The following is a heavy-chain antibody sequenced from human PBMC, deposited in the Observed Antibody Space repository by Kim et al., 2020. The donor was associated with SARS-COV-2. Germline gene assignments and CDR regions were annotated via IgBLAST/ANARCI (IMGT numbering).Heavy chain of an antibody. V-gene: IGHV4-4*02. J-gene: IGHJ5*02. CDR1: GGSISSSNW. CDR3: ARENSKPYSSGSNWFDP. D-gene: IGHD6-19*01. CDR2: IYHSGST. Sequence: SETLSLTCAVSGGSISSSNWWSWVRQPPGKGLEWIGEIYHSGSTNYNPSLKSRVTISVDKSKNQFSLKLSSVTAADTAVYYCARENSKPYSSGSNWFDPWGQGTLVTVSS.